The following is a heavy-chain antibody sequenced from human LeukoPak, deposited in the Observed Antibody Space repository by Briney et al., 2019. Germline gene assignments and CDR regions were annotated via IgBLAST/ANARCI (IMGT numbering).Heavy chain of an antibody. V-gene: IGHV3-74*01. Sequence: GGSLRLSCAVSGFTFSSDYMSWVRQAPGKGLVWVSHIKSDGTSTYYADSVKGRFTTSSDNAKTTLYLHMNSLRAEDPAVYDCGRAGGLAAADYGGQGTLVTVYS. J-gene: IGHJ4*02. CDR2: IKSDGTST. CDR1: GFTFSSDY. CDR3: GRAGGLAAADY. D-gene: IGHD2-2*01.